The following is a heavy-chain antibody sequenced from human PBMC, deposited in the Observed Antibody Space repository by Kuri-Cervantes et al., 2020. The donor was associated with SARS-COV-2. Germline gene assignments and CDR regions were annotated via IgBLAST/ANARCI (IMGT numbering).Heavy chain of an antibody. CDR3: TTDGKWLRLRGAGY. D-gene: IGHD5-12*01. Sequence: GGSLRLSCAASGFTFSSYGMHWVRQAPGKGLEWVAVIWYGGSNKYYADSVKGRFTISRDNSKNTLYLQMNSLKTEDTAVYYCTTDGKWLRLRGAGYWGQGTLVTVSS. CDR2: IWYGGSNK. J-gene: IGHJ4*02. CDR1: GFTFSSYG. V-gene: IGHV3-33*08.